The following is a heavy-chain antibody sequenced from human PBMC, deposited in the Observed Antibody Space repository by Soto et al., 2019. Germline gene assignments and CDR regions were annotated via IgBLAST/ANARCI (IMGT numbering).Heavy chain of an antibody. D-gene: IGHD5-18*01. CDR3: ARSITGYSYADS. J-gene: IGHJ4*02. Sequence: PGGSLRLSCAAPGFTFSSYWMHWVRQAPGKGLVWVSRINSDGSSTVYVDSVKGRFTISRDNAKNTLYLQMNSLRAEDTAVYYCARSITGYSYADSWGQGTLVTVSS. CDR2: INSDGSST. CDR1: GFTFSSYW. V-gene: IGHV3-74*01.